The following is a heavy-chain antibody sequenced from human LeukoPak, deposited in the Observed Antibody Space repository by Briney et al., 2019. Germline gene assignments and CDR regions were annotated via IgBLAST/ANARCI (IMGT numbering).Heavy chain of an antibody. V-gene: IGHV1-18*01. CDR1: GYTFTSYG. J-gene: IGHJ4*02. D-gene: IGHD4-23*01. CDR3: ASGLQGTRATVVTDDY. Sequence: ASVKVSCKASGYTFTSYGISWVRQAPGQGLEWMGWISAYNGNTNYAQKLQGRVTMTTDTSTSTAYMELRSLRSDDTAVYYCASGLQGTRATVVTDDYWGQGTLVTVSS. CDR2: ISAYNGNT.